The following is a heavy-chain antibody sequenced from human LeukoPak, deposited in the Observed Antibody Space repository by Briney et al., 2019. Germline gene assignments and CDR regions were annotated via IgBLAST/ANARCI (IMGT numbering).Heavy chain of an antibody. D-gene: IGHD6-25*01. CDR2: VHLDGRT. CDR1: GGPVSSTNW. J-gene: IGHJ4*02. Sequence: SETLSFTCGVSGGPVSSTNWWTWIRQPPGKGLEWIGEVHLDGRTNFNPSLKSRLTMSVDLSENHVSLKLTSVTAADTAVYYCAREGGFYRPLDYSGQGTLVTVSS. CDR3: AREGGFYRPLDY. V-gene: IGHV4-4*02.